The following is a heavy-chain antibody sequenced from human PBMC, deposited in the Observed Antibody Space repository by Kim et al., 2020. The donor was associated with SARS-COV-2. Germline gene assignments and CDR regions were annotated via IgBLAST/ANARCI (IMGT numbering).Heavy chain of an antibody. D-gene: IGHD4-17*01. Sequence: GGSLRLSCAASGFTFSDSAMHWVRQASGKGLEWVGRVKRKVNNYATTYGASVKGRFTISRDDSKNTAYLQMNSLKTEDTAVYYCTTWDRTVTTEYWGQGTLVTVSS. J-gene: IGHJ4*02. V-gene: IGHV3-73*01. CDR1: GFTFSDSA. CDR3: TTWDRTVTTEY. CDR2: VKRKVNNYAT.